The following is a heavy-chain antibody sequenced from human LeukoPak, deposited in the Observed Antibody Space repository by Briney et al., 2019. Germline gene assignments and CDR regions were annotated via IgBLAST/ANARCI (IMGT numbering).Heavy chain of an antibody. J-gene: IGHJ1*01. CDR2: INSNNGGT. CDR1: GYTFTGYY. V-gene: IGHV1-2*02. CDR3: ARGGVAEYVRH. Sequence: ASVKVSCKASGYTFTGYYMHWVRQAPGQGLEWMGWINSNNGGTNYAQNFQGRVTTTRDTSISTAYMELRWLRSDDTAVYYCARGGVAEYVRHWGQGTLVTVSS.